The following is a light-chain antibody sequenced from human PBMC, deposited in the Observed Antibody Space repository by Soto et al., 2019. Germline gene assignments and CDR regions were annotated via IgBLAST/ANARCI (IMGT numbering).Light chain of an antibody. CDR1: QSVAGTN. V-gene: IGKV3-20*01. CDR3: QQYDTPPRT. J-gene: IGKJ1*01. Sequence: EIVLTQSPGPLSLSPGERATLSCRASQSVAGTNLAWYQQKPGQAPRLLIFGASFRATGIPDRFSGSGSGTDLTLTISRLEPEDFALYYCQQYDTPPRTFGQGTRVEIK. CDR2: GAS.